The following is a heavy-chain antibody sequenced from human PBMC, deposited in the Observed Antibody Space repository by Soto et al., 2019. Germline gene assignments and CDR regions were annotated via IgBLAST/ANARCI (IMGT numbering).Heavy chain of an antibody. CDR2: RSYDGSNK. V-gene: IGHV3-30-3*01. D-gene: IGHD7-27*01. CDR3: VRYPWGRGY. J-gene: IGHJ4*02. CDR1: GFTFSSYA. Sequence: QMQLVESGRGVVQPGRSLRLSCAASGFTFSSYAMHWVRQAPGKGLEWVAVRSYDGSNKYYADSVKGRFTISRDNSKNTLYLQMNSLRAEDTAVYYCVRYPWGRGYWGQGTLVTVSS.